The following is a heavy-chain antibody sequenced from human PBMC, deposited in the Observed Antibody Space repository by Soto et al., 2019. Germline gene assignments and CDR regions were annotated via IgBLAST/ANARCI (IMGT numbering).Heavy chain of an antibody. CDR3: ATLGGGNYYDSSAAEAFDI. D-gene: IGHD3-22*01. CDR2: ISWNSGSI. CDR1: GFTFDDYA. J-gene: IGHJ3*02. Sequence: EVQLVESGGGLVQPGRSLRLSCAASGFTFDDYAMHWVRQAPGKGLEWVSGISWNSGSIGYEDSVKGRFTISRENAKNSLYLQINGLVDEDTVLYYCATLGGGNYYDSSAAEAFDIWGQGTMVTVSS. V-gene: IGHV3-9*01.